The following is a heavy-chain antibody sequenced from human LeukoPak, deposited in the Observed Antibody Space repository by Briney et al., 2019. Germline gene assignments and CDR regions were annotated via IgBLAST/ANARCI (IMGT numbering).Heavy chain of an antibody. CDR1: GFTFDDYA. V-gene: IGHV3-9*01. CDR3: AREVPAATYYYYYGMDV. D-gene: IGHD2-2*01. Sequence: GRSLRLSCAASGFTFDDYAMHWVRQAPGKGLEWVSGISWNSGNIGYADSVKGRFTISRDNAKNSLYLQMNSLRAEDTALYYCAREVPAATYYYYYGMDVWGQGTTVTVSS. CDR2: ISWNSGNI. J-gene: IGHJ6*02.